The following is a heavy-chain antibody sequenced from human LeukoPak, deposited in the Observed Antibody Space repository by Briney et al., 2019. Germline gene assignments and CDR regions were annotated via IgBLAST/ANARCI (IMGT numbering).Heavy chain of an antibody. CDR1: GFTFSSYS. J-gene: IGHJ4*02. V-gene: IGHV3-21*01. CDR3: ARDHGMATSTNFDY. D-gene: IGHD5-24*01. Sequence: GGSLRLSCAAPGFTFSSYSMNWVRQAPGKGLEWVSSISSSSTYIYYADSVKGRFTISRDNAKNSLYLQMNSLRAEDTAVYYCARDHGMATSTNFDYWGQGTLVTVSS. CDR2: ISSSSTYI.